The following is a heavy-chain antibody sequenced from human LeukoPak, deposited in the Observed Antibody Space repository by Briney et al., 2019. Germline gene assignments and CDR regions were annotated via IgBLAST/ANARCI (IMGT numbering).Heavy chain of an antibody. J-gene: IGHJ6*03. D-gene: IGHD3-10*01. CDR3: ASPPRRYYYGSGRDYYYYYMDV. Sequence: PSETLSLTCAVYGGSFSGCYWSWIRQPPGKGLEWIGEINHSGSTNYNPSLKSRVTISVDTSKNQFSLKLSSVTAADTAVYYCASPPRRYYYGSGRDYYYYYMDVWGKGTTVTISS. CDR1: GGSFSGCY. CDR2: INHSGST. V-gene: IGHV4-34*01.